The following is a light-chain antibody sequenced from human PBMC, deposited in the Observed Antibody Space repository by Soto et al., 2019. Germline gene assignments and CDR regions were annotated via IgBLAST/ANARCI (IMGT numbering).Light chain of an antibody. V-gene: IGLV4-69*01. CDR3: QTWGTGFHVV. CDR2: VNSDGSH. CDR1: SGHSSYA. Sequence: QAVVTQSPSASASLGASVKLTCTLSSGHSSYAIAWHQQQPEKGPRFLMKVNSDGSHSKGDGIPDRFSGSSSGAERYLTISSLQSDDEADYYCQTWGTGFHVVFGGGTKLTVL. J-gene: IGLJ2*01.